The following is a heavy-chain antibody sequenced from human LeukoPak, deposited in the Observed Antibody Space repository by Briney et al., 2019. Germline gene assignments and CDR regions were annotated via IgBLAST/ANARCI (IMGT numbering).Heavy chain of an antibody. D-gene: IGHD3-10*01. CDR1: GGSISSYY. J-gene: IGHJ3*02. Sequence: SETLSLTCTVSGGSISSYYWSWIRQPPGKGLEWIGYIYYSGSTNYNPSLKSRVTISVDTSKNQFSLRLSSVTAADTAVYYCARDGSYNAFDIWGQGTMVTVSS. V-gene: IGHV4-59*01. CDR2: IYYSGST. CDR3: ARDGSYNAFDI.